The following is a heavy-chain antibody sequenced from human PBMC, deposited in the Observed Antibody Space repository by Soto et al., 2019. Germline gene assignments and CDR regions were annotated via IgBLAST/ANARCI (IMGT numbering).Heavy chain of an antibody. Sequence: PGGSLRLSCAASGFTFSSYCMHWVRQAPGKGLEWVAVISYDGSNKYYADSVKGRFTISRDNSKNTLYLQMNSLRAEDTAVYYCAKGLSTVTDDYWGQGTLVTVSS. V-gene: IGHV3-30*18. CDR1: GFTFSSYC. CDR3: AKGLSTVTDDY. D-gene: IGHD4-17*01. J-gene: IGHJ4*02. CDR2: ISYDGSNK.